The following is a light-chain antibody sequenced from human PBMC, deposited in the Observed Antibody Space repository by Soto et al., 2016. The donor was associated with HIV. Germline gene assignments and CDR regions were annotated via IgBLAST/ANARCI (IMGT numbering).Light chain of an antibody. Sequence: DIQMTQSPSSLSATAGDRVTITCRASQDITDSLVWYQQKPGKAPKLLVYAASGLEDGVPSRFSGSGSGTDYTLTISRLQPEDFATYYCQEYYGTFGQGTKVDFK. CDR3: QEYYGT. J-gene: IGKJ1*01. V-gene: IGKV1-NL1*01. CDR1: QDITDS. CDR2: AAS.